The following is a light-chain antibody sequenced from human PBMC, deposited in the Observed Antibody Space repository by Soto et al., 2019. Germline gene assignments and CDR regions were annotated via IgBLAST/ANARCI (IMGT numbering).Light chain of an antibody. CDR3: QQYYSLWT. Sequence: AVSLGERATINCKTSHSVLYRSNNQNYLAWFQHKEGQPPKLLIYWASIRESGVPDRFSGSGSGTDFTLTINGLQAEDVAVYYCQQYYSLWTFXQGTKVDIK. CDR2: WAS. CDR1: HSVLYRSNNQNY. J-gene: IGKJ1*01. V-gene: IGKV4-1*01.